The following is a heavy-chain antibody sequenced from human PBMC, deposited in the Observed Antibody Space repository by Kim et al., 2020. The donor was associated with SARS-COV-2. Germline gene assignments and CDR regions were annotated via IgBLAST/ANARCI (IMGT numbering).Heavy chain of an antibody. CDR2: ISASSANI. CDR3: TSRGSGRGFDL. J-gene: IGHJ4*02. V-gene: IGHV3-9*01. D-gene: IGHD3-10*01. CDR1: GFKFDNYA. Sequence: GGSLRLSCIASGFKFDNYAMHWVRQAPGRGLEWVSGISASSANIIYADSVKGRFTISRDNAKNSLFLQMNSLRTDDTAFYYCTSRGSGRGFDLWGQGTLVTVSS.